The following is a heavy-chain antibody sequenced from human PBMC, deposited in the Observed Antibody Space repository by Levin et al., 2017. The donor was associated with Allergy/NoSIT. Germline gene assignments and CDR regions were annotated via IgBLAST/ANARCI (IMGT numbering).Heavy chain of an antibody. CDR2: IINSGVGT. D-gene: IGHD6-19*01. V-gene: IGHV3-23*01. J-gene: IGHJ4*02. CDR1: GFTFNNYA. Sequence: GGSLRLSCAASGFTFNNYAMSWVRQAPGKGLEWVSAIINSGVGTYYADSVKGRFTISRDNSKNTMYLQMNSLRAEDTAVYFCAKDAIRGSDQHYYFDYWGQGTLVTASS. CDR3: AKDAIRGSDQHYYFDY.